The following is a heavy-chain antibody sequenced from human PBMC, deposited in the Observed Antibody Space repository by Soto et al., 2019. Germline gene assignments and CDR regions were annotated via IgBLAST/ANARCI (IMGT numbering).Heavy chain of an antibody. CDR3: ARYTYYDTSGYTATYYYYSMDV. CDR1: GYTFTTYG. J-gene: IGHJ6*02. V-gene: IGHV1-18*01. CDR2: ISAYNCNT. Sequence: ASVKVSCKASGYTFTTYGISWVRQAPGQGLEWMGRISAYNCNTNYAQKHKGRFTMTTDTSTSTAYMELRSLRSVDTAVYYCARYTYYDTSGYTATYYYYSMDVWGQGTTVTVSS. D-gene: IGHD3-22*01.